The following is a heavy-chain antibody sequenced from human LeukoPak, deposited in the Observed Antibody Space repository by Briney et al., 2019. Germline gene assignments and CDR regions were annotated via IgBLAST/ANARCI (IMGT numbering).Heavy chain of an antibody. D-gene: IGHD6-13*01. CDR3: AKGSLGSWYYFDY. J-gene: IGHJ4*02. CDR1: GFTFGSSA. V-gene: IGHV3-23*01. CDR2: FSRSGPDT. Sequence: GWSLRLSCAASGFTFGSSAMSWVRQAPGKGPERVSTFSRSGPDTYYADSVKGRFTIFRDNSKNTLYLQMNSLRAEDTAVYYCAKGSLGSWYYFDYWGQGTRVTVSS.